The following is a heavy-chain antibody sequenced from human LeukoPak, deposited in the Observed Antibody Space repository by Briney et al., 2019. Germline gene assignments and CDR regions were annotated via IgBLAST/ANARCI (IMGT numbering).Heavy chain of an antibody. J-gene: IGHJ4*02. Sequence: PGGSLRLSCAASGFTFSTYWMHWVRQAPGKGLVWVSRFNSDGSSTYYADPVKGRFTISRDNSKNTLYLQMNSLRAEDTAVYYCAKATLTYYYDSSGYYVRGDPLFDYWGQGTLVTVSS. D-gene: IGHD3-22*01. V-gene: IGHV3-74*01. CDR2: FNSDGSST. CDR3: AKATLTYYYDSSGYYVRGDPLFDY. CDR1: GFTFSTYW.